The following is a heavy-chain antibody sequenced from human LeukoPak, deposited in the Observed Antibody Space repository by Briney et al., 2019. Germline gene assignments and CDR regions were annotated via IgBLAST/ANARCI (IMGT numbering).Heavy chain of an antibody. Sequence: GGSLRLSCAASGFPFDDYGMLWVRQAPGKGLEWVSFISWHGETTYYSDSVKGRFTISRDNAKNSLYLQMNSLRAEDTAVYYCARDGVVGLELRGMWGQGTLVTVSS. CDR2: ISWHGETT. J-gene: IGHJ4*02. V-gene: IGHV3-43D*03. CDR3: ARDGVVGLELRGM. CDR1: GFPFDDYG. D-gene: IGHD1-7*01.